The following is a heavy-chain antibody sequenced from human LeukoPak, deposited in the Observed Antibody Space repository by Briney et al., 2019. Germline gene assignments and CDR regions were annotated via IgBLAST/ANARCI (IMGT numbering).Heavy chain of an antibody. D-gene: IGHD2-21*01. J-gene: IGHJ3*02. CDR2: INHSGST. CDR1: GGSISSGGYY. CDR3: ARIGEVNDAFDI. Sequence: SETLSLTCTVSGGSISSGGYYWSWIRQHPGKGLEWIGEINHSGSTNYNPSLKSRVTISVDTSKNQFSLKLSSVTAADTAVYYCARIGEVNDAFDIWGQGTMVTVSS. V-gene: IGHV4-31*02.